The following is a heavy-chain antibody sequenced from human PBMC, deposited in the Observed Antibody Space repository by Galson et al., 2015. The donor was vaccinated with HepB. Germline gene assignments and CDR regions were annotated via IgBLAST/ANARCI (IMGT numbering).Heavy chain of an antibody. D-gene: IGHD2-2*01. Sequence: VKVSCKASGGTFNSYGISWVRQAPGQGLEWMGGIIPIFGIANYAQKFQGRVTITADESTSTAYMELSSLRSEDTAVYYCARDAPQGYCTSSSCFNWGQGTQVTVSS. CDR2: IIPIFGIA. CDR3: ARDAPQGYCTSSSCFN. J-gene: IGHJ4*02. V-gene: IGHV1-69*01. CDR1: GGTFNSYG.